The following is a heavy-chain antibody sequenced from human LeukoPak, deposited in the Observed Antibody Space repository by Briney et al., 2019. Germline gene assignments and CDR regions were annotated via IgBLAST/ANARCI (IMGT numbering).Heavy chain of an antibody. CDR1: GGSISSGGYY. CDR3: ARTNGPSGSFYFDY. D-gene: IGHD1-26*01. J-gene: IGHJ4*02. CDR2: LSPSEST. V-gene: IGHV4-30-2*01. Sequence: PSETLSLTCTVSGGSISSGGYYWSWTRQPPGKGLEWIGYLSPSESTYYNPSLKSRVTISLDRSKNQFSLNLSSVTAADTAVYYCARTNGPSGSFYFDYWGQGTLVTVSS.